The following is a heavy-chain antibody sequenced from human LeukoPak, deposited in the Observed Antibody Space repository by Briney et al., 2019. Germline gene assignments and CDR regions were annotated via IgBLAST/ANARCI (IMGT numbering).Heavy chain of an antibody. CDR2: IYTSGST. D-gene: IGHD2-2*01. CDR3: ARGPAAIGIPRAFDI. V-gene: IGHV4-4*07. CDR1: GGSISSYY. Sequence: PSETLSLTCTVSGGSISSYYWSWIRQPAGKGLEWIGRIYTSGSTNYNPSLKSRVTMSVDTSKNQFSLKLSSVTAADTAVYYCARGPAAIGIPRAFDIWGQGTMVTVSS. J-gene: IGHJ3*02.